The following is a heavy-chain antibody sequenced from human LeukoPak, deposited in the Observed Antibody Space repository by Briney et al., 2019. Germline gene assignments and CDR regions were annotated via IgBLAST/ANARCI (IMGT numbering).Heavy chain of an antibody. CDR2: MCYGGGS. Sequence: PSETLSLTCNVSGGSVSHYYWSWIRQPPGKGLEWIGYMCYGGGSNYNPSLKSRVTISIDTSKNQFSLKLNSVTAADTAVYYCAGPTYMSATGYFDYWGQGILVTVSS. V-gene: IGHV4-59*02. CDR3: AGPTYMSATGYFDY. CDR1: GGSVSHYY. D-gene: IGHD1-1*01. J-gene: IGHJ4*02.